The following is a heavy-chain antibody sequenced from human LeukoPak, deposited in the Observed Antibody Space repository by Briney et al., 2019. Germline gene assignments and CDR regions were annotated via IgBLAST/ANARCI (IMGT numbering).Heavy chain of an antibody. V-gene: IGHV4-4*02. J-gene: IGHJ4*02. CDR2: IYHSGTT. D-gene: IGHD2-2*01. CDR1: GESISSSNW. Sequence: SETLSLTCAVSGESISSSNWWSWVRQAPGKGLEWIGEIYHSGTTNYNPSLKSRVTISFDTSKNQFSLNLRSVTAADTAVYYCANTVYCSTTSCYHAGYWGQGTLVTVSS. CDR3: ANTVYCSTTSCYHAGY.